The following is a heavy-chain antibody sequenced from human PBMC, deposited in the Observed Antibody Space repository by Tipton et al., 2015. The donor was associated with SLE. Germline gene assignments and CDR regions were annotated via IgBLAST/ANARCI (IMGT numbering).Heavy chain of an antibody. J-gene: IGHJ4*02. D-gene: IGHD3-22*01. V-gene: IGHV4-59*11. CDR3: ARGSYDSSGYYLPLDY. CDR2: IYYSGST. CDR1: GGSISSHY. Sequence: TLSLTCTVSGGSISSHYWSWFRQPPGKGLEWIGYIYYSGSTNYNPSLKSRVTISVDTSKNQFSLKLSSVTAADTAVYYCARGSYDSSGYYLPLDYWGQGTLVTVSS.